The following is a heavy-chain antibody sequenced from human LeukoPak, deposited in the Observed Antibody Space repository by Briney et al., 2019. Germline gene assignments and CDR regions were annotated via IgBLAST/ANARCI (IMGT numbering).Heavy chain of an antibody. CDR3: ARDFYPDAFDI. Sequence: GGSLRLSCAASGFTFSSYEMNWVRQAPGKGLEWVSYISSSASTIYYADSVKGRFTISRDNAKNSLYLQMNSLRAEDTAVYYCARDFYPDAFDIWGQGTMVTVSS. J-gene: IGHJ3*02. CDR2: ISSSASTI. V-gene: IGHV3-48*03. CDR1: GFTFSSYE. D-gene: IGHD3-3*01.